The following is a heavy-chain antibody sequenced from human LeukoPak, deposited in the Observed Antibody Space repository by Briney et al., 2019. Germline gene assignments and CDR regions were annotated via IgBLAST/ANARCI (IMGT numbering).Heavy chain of an antibody. V-gene: IGHV4-61*01. J-gene: IGHJ5*02. CDR2: IYYSGST. Sequence: SETLSLTCAVSGYSISSGYYWGWTRQPPGKGLEWIGYIYYSGSTNYNPSLKSRVTISVDTSKNQFSLKLSSVTAADTAVYYCARDQDIVATGWFDPWGQGTLVTVSS. CDR3: ARDQDIVATGWFDP. CDR1: GYSISSGYY. D-gene: IGHD5-12*01.